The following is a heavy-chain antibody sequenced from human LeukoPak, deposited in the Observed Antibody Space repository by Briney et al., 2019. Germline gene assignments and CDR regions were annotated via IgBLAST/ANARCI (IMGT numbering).Heavy chain of an antibody. D-gene: IGHD4-11*01. CDR1: GGSFSRYY. Sequence: SETLSLTCAVHGGSFSRYYWSWIRQPPGKGLEWIGEINHSGSTNYNPSLRSRVTISVDTSKNQFSLKLNSVTAADTAIYYCARGNMWDYRRYYYYMDVWGKGTTVTVSS. J-gene: IGHJ6*03. V-gene: IGHV4-34*01. CDR2: INHSGST. CDR3: ARGNMWDYRRYYYYMDV.